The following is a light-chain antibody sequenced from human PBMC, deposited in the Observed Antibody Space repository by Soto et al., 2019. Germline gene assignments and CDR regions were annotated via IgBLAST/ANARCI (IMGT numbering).Light chain of an antibody. CDR2: RAS. CDR1: QSVSSIY. J-gene: IGKJ2*01. Sequence: EIVLTQSPGTLSLSPGERATLSCRASQSVSSIYLAWYQQKPGQAPRLLIYRASSRAIGIPDRFSGSGSGTDFTLTISRLEPEDFAVYYCQQYGGSPPYTFGQGTKLEIK. CDR3: QQYGGSPPYT. V-gene: IGKV3-20*01.